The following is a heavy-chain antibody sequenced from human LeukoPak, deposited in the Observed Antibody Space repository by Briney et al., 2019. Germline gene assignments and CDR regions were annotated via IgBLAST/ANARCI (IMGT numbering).Heavy chain of an antibody. V-gene: IGHV1-24*01. D-gene: IGHD3-16*01. J-gene: IGHJ4*02. CDR2: FDPEDGET. Sequence: RASVKVSCKVSGYTLTELSMHWVRQAPGKGLEWMGGFDPEDGETIYAQKFQGRVTMTEDTSTDTAYMELSSLRSEDTAVYYCATDRFGTGTFDYWGQGTLVTVSS. CDR1: GYTLTELS. CDR3: ATDRFGTGTFDY.